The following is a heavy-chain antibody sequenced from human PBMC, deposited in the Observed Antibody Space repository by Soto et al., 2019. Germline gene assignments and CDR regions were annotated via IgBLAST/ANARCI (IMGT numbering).Heavy chain of an antibody. CDR1: GYTFTSYG. CDR3: ARDVSRYCSSTSCSQGFDP. J-gene: IGHJ5*02. D-gene: IGHD2-2*01. V-gene: IGHV1-18*01. CDR2: ISAYNGNT. Sequence: QVQLVQSGAEVKKPGASVKVSCTASGYTFTSYGISWVRQAPGQGLEWMGWISAYNGNTNYAQTLQGRVTMTTDTSTSTAYMELMSLRSDDTAVYYCARDVSRYCSSTSCSQGFDPWGQGTLVTVSS.